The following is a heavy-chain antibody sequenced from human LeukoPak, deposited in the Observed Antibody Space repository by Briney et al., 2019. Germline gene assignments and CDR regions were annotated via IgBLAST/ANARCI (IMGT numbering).Heavy chain of an antibody. V-gene: IGHV3-30*04. CDR3: ARPITTYYYDSSGPFEY. CDR2: ISYDGVNI. J-gene: IGHJ4*02. D-gene: IGHD3-22*01. CDR1: GFTFITSA. Sequence: PGRSLRLSCAASGFTFITSAMHWVRQGPGKGLEWVAVISYDGVNIHYADSVKGRFTISRDNSKNTLYLQMHSLRAEDTAVYYCARPITTYYYDSSGPFEYWGQGTLVTVSS.